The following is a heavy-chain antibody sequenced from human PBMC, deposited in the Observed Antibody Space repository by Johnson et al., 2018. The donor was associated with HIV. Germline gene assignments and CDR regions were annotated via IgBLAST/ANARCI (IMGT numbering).Heavy chain of an antibody. V-gene: IGHV3-11*04. J-gene: IGHJ3*01. CDR1: GFTFSDHY. CDR3: ARSRHGGIQPSDAFDV. Sequence: QVQLVESGGGLVKPGGSLKLSCAVSGFTFSDHYMSWIRQTPEKGLQWVSYISGSGSIIYSTDSVQGRFTISRDNVKNSLYLQMDSLRPEDTAVYYCARSRHGGIQPSDAFDVWGQGTMVTVSS. CDR2: ISGSGSII. D-gene: IGHD3-16*01.